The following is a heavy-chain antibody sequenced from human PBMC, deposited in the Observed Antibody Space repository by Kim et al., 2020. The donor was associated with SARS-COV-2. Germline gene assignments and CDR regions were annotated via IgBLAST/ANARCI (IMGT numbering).Heavy chain of an antibody. V-gene: IGHV7-4-1*02. J-gene: IGHJ6*02. CDR1: GYTFTSYA. CDR3: ARDLSRQGRSWAYYYYYYGMDV. CDR2: INTNTGNP. Sequence: ASVKVSCKASGYTFTSYAMNWVRQAPGQGLEWMGWINTNTGNPTYAQGFTGRFVFSLDTSVSTAYLQISSLKAEDTAVYYCARDLSRQGRSWAYYYYYYGMDVWGQGTTVTVSS. D-gene: IGHD6-13*01.